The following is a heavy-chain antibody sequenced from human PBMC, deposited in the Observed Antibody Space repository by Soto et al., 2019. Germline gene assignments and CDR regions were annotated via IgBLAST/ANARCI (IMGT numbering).Heavy chain of an antibody. CDR1: GGSISSGGYY. CDR3: ARTDYGDTPSNYYYYYMDV. CDR2: IDYIGST. J-gene: IGHJ6*03. V-gene: IGHV4-31*03. Sequence: QVQLQESGPGLVKPSQTLSLTCTVSGGSISSGGYYWSWIRQHPGKGLEWIGYIDYIGSTSYNPSLRSRVTTSVDTSKNQFSLKLSFLTAADTAVYYCARTDYGDTPSNYYYYYMDVWGKGTTVTVSS. D-gene: IGHD4-17*01.